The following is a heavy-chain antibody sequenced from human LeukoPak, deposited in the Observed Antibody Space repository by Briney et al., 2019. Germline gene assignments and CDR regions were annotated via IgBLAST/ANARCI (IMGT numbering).Heavy chain of an antibody. D-gene: IGHD6-13*01. CDR2: IYYSGST. J-gene: IGHJ4*02. CDR1: GGSISSCY. Sequence: SETLSLTCTVSGGSISSCYWSWIRQPPRKGLEWIGYIYYSGSTNYNPSLKSRVTISVDTSKNQFSLKLSSVTAADTAVYYCARLLLGSSSWYWSYYFDYWGQGTLVTVSS. V-gene: IGHV4-59*08. CDR3: ARLLLGSSSWYWSYYFDY.